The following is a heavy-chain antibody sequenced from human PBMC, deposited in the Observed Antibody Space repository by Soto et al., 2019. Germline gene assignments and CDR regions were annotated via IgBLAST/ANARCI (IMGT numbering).Heavy chain of an antibody. Sequence: PGGSLRLSCAASGFTFSSYAMSWVRQAPGKGLEWVSAFSGSGGSTYYADSVKGRFTISRDNSKNTLYLQMNSLRAEDTAVYYCAKDGIIAAAGLNWFDPWGQGTLVTVSS. V-gene: IGHV3-23*01. CDR3: AKDGIIAAAGLNWFDP. CDR1: GFTFSSYA. J-gene: IGHJ5*02. CDR2: FSGSGGST. D-gene: IGHD6-13*01.